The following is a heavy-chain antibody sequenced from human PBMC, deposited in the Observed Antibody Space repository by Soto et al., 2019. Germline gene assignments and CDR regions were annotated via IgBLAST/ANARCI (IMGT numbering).Heavy chain of an antibody. V-gene: IGHV4-39*07. Sequence: SETLSLTCTVSGGFISSSSYYWGWIRQPPGKGLEWIGTIYYSGSTYYHPSLLSRVTISADTSMNEFSLKLSSVTAADTAVYYCARNHRLLFDYWGQGTLVTVSS. CDR1: GGFISSSSYY. CDR2: IYYSGST. D-gene: IGHD3-10*01. J-gene: IGHJ4*02. CDR3: ARNHRLLFDY.